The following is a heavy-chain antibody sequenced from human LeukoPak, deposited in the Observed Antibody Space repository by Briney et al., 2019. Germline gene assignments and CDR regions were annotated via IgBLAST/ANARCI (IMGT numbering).Heavy chain of an antibody. J-gene: IGHJ4*02. CDR3: SREYTDCFDY. CDR1: GFTVSSNY. Sequence: GGSLRLSCAASGFTVSSNYMSWVRQAPGKGLEWVSVIYSGGSTYYADSVKGRFTISRDNSKNTLYLQMNILRAEDTAVYYSSREYTDCFDYWGQGTLVTVSS. V-gene: IGHV3-53*01. D-gene: IGHD5-18*01. CDR2: IYSGGST.